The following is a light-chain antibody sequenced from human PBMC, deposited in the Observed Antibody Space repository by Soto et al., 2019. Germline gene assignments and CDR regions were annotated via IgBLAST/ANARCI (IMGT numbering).Light chain of an antibody. Sequence: DIQMTQSPSTLSASAGDRVKITCRASQSVNSWLAWYQQKPGKAPKLLIYDASSLQSGVPSRFSGSGYGTEFSLTISSLQPDDFATYYCQQYYGYPLSFGGGTKVDIK. CDR2: DAS. CDR1: QSVNSW. CDR3: QQYYGYPLS. J-gene: IGKJ4*01. V-gene: IGKV1-5*01.